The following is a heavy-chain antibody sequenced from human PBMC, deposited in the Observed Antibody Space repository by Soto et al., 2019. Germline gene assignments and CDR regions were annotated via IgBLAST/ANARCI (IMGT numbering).Heavy chain of an antibody. J-gene: IGHJ3*01. CDR2: ISFDGNSQ. Sequence: QVQLVESGGGVVQPGRSLRLSCTASGFTFSTFGMHWVRQPPGKGLEWVAVISFDGNSQFYADSGKGRLTISRDNSKNALYLQMNSLRVDDTAVYYCAGPDADAFGGWGRGTMVTVSS. V-gene: IGHV3-30*03. CDR3: AGPDADAFGG. CDR1: GFTFSTFG.